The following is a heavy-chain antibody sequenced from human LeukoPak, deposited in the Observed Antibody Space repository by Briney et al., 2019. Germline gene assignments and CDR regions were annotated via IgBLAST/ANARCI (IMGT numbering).Heavy chain of an antibody. CDR1: GGTFSSYA. V-gene: IGHV1-69*05. D-gene: IGHD3-10*01. Sequence: ASVKVSCKASGGTFSSYAISWVRQAPGQGLEWMGRIIPIFGTANYAQKFQGRVTITTDESTSTAYMELSSLRSEDTAVYYCARVRGIYGSGIFDIWGQGTMVTVSS. CDR2: IIPIFGTA. J-gene: IGHJ3*02. CDR3: ARVRGIYGSGIFDI.